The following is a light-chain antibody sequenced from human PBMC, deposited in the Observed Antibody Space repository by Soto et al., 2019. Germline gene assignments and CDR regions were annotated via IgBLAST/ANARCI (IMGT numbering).Light chain of an antibody. J-gene: IGKJ1*01. CDR3: QQRYNWPRT. V-gene: IGKV3-11*01. Sequence: EIVLTQSPATLSLSPGERATLSCRASQSINIYLAWYKQRTGQAPRLLIYNAFNRATDIPGRFSGSGSGTEFTLTISSLDPEDCAIYYCQQRYNWPRTFGQGTKVEIK. CDR2: NAF. CDR1: QSINIY.